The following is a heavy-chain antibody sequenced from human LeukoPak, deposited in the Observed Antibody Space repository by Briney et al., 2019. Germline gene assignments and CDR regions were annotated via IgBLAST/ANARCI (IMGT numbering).Heavy chain of an antibody. Sequence: GESLKISCKGSGYSFTSYWIGWVRQMPGKGLEWMGIIYPGDSDTRYSPSFQGQVTISADKSISTAYLQWSSLKASDTAIYYCARIQGEPDYGNNLKENWFDSWGQGTLVAVSS. CDR1: GYSFTSYW. CDR2: IYPGDSDT. D-gene: IGHD4-11*01. J-gene: IGHJ5*01. V-gene: IGHV5-51*01. CDR3: ARIQGEPDYGNNLKENWFDS.